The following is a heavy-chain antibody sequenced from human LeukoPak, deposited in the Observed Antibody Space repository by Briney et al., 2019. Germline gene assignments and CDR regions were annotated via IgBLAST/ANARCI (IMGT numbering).Heavy chain of an antibody. CDR2: IYYSGST. J-gene: IGHJ6*03. V-gene: IGHV4-59*08. D-gene: IGHD3-3*01. CDR3: ARLKDFWSGYYGDYYYYYMDV. CDR1: GGSISSCY. Sequence: SETLSLTCTVSGGSISSCYWSWIRQPPGKGLEWIGYIYYSGSTNYNPSLKSRVTISVDTSKNQFSLKLSSVTAADTAVYYCARLKDFWSGYYGDYYYYYMDVWGKGTTVTVSS.